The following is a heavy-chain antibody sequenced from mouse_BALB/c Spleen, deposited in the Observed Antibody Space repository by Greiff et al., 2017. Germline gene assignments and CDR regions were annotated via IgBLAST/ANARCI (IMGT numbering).Heavy chain of an antibody. D-gene: IGHD2-4*01. Sequence: VQLQQSGAELVKPGASVKLSCTASGFNIKDTYMHWVKQRPEQGLEWIGRIDPANGNTKYDPKFQGKATITADTSSKPAYLQLSSLTSEDTAVYYCARGRDYDVFAYWGQGTLVTVSA. CDR3: ARGRDYDVFAY. CDR2: IDPANGNT. V-gene: IGHV14-3*02. CDR1: GFNIKDTY. J-gene: IGHJ3*01.